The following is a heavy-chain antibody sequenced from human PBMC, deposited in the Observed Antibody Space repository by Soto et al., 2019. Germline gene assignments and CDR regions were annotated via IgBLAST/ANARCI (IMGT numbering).Heavy chain of an antibody. J-gene: IGHJ3*02. D-gene: IGHD2-15*01. CDR1: GGTFSDYT. CDR2: IIPMIGAT. Sequence: QVQLVQSGSEVKKPGSAVKVSCKAAGGTFSDYTMSWLRQAPGRGREWMGGIIPMIGATNNAQKLKGRLTITAEKSTGTVYMERNSLRSDDTAVYYCARYWSAGTLYGAFDIWGQGTEVTVSP. V-gene: IGHV1-69*06. CDR3: ARYWSAGTLYGAFDI.